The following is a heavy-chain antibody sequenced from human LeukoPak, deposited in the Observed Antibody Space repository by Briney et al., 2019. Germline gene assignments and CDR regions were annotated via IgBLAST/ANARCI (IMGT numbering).Heavy chain of an antibody. V-gene: IGHV4-39*01. D-gene: IGHD1-1*01. CDR2: IYYSGST. Sequence: SETLSLTCTVSGDSMSSSHYCWGWIRQPPGKGLEWIGSIYYSGSTYYNPSLKSRVTMSVDTSKKQFSLKLSSVTAADTAVYYCARHAVEAASRWFDPWGQGTLVTVSS. J-gene: IGHJ5*02. CDR3: ARHAVEAASRWFDP. CDR1: GDSMSSSHYC.